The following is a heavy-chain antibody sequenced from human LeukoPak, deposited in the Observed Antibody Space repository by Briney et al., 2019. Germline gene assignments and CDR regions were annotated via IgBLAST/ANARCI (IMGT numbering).Heavy chain of an antibody. V-gene: IGHV3-23*01. D-gene: IGHD3-10*01. CDR1: GFTFSRYA. CDR2: VSVSGGST. CDR3: AKRMIRGVNHDAFDL. Sequence: GGSLRLSCAASGFTFSRYAMSWGRQAPGKGLERVSAVSVSGGSTYYADSVTGLVTISRDNSKNTRYLPMNSLRAEDTAVYYCAKRMIRGVNHDAFDLWGQGTMVTVSS. J-gene: IGHJ3*01.